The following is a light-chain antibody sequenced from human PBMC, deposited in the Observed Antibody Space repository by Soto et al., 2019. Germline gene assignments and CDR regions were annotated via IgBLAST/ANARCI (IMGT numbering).Light chain of an antibody. J-gene: IGKJ3*01. CDR1: QSVSSSY. CDR2: GAS. V-gene: IGKV3-20*01. Sequence: EIVLTQSPGTLSLSPGERATLSCRASQSVSSSYLAWYQQKPGQAPRLLIYGASSRATGIPDRFSGSGSGTDFTLTISRLVPEDFAVYYCQQYGSSPLITFGPGTKVDIK. CDR3: QQYGSSPLIT.